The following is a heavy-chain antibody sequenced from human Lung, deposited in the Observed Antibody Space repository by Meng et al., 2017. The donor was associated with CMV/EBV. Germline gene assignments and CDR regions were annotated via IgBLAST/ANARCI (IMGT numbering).Heavy chain of an antibody. J-gene: IGHJ4*02. V-gene: IGHV4-4*02. Sequence: VALAGPGPRRAGPSGTRSLTCAGSGGSISISNWWSWVRQPPGKGLEWIGEIYHSGSTNYNPSLKSRVTISVDKSKNQFSLNLSSVTAADTAVYYCARVGQWLPIDYWGQGTLVTVFS. CDR3: ARVGQWLPIDY. CDR2: IYHSGST. CDR1: GGSISISNW. D-gene: IGHD6-19*01.